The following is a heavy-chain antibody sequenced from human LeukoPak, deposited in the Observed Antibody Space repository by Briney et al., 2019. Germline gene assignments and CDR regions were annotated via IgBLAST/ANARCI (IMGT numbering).Heavy chain of an antibody. CDR2: IKQGGSEK. J-gene: IGHJ4*02. V-gene: IGHV3-7*01. CDR3: ARNYYYSSCYFVY. Sequence: GGSLRLSCVVSGFTFSRYWMSWVRQAPGKGLEWVANIKQGGSEKYYVGSVKGRFTISRDNAKNSLYLQMNKLRAEDTAVYYCARNYYYSSCYFVYWGQGTLVTVSS. D-gene: IGHD3-22*01. CDR1: GFTFSRYW.